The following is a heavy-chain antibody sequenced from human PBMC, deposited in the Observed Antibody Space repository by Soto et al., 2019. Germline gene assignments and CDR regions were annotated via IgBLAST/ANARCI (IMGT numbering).Heavy chain of an antibody. Sequence: GESLKISWKGSGYSFTSYWIGWERQRPGKGLEWMGIIYPGDSDTRYSPSFQGQVSLSADKNIRTAYRQWSSLKASDTAMYYCERVDCYTIDFWGQGTMVTVSS. CDR1: GYSFTSYW. V-gene: IGHV5-51*01. D-gene: IGHD2-21*01. CDR3: ERVDCYTIDF. J-gene: IGHJ4*02. CDR2: IYPGDSDT.